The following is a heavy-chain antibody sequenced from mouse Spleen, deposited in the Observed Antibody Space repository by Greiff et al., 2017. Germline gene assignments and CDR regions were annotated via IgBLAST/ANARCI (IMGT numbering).Heavy chain of an antibody. CDR1: GFTFSSYA. D-gene: IGHD2-4*01. CDR3: ARQEDYDGTPFGY. J-gene: IGHJ2*01. CDR2: ISSGGGNT. V-gene: IGHV5-9-3*01. Sequence: EVQLQQSGGGLVKLGGSLKLSCAASGFTFSSYAMSWVRQTPEKRLEWVATISSGGGNTYYPDSVKGRFTISRDNAKNTLYLQMSSLKSEDTAMYYCARQEDYDGTPFGYWGQGTTLTVSS.